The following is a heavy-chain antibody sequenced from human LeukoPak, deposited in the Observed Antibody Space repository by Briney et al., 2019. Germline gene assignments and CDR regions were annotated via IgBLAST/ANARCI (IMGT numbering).Heavy chain of an antibody. D-gene: IGHD2/OR15-2a*01. J-gene: IGHJ6*03. CDR3: ARLLLYGVYYYMDV. Sequence: ASVKVSCKASGYTFTNYGISWVRQAPGQGLEWMGWISAYNGNTNYAQKLQGRVTMTTDTSTSTAYMELRSLRSDDTAVYYCARLLLYGVYYYMDVWGKGTTVTVSS. CDR2: ISAYNGNT. V-gene: IGHV1-18*01. CDR1: GYTFTNYG.